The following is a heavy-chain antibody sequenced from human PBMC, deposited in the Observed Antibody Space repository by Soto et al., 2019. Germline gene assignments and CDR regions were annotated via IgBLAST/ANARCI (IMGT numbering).Heavy chain of an antibody. Sequence: VASVKVSCKASGYTFTSYGISWVRQAPGQGLEWMGWISAYNGNTIYAQKLQGRVTMTTDTSTSTAYMELRSLRSDDTAVYYCARDWPYCSGGSCYSGGWFDPWGQGTLVTAPQ. CDR3: ARDWPYCSGGSCYSGGWFDP. CDR1: GYTFTSYG. V-gene: IGHV1-18*01. CDR2: ISAYNGNT. D-gene: IGHD2-15*01. J-gene: IGHJ5*02.